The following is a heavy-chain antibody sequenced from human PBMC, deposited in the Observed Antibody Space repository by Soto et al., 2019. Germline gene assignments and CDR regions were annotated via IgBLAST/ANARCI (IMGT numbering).Heavy chain of an antibody. Sequence: PGGSLRLSCVASGGTFSSYDMHWVRQPTGKGLEWGSAIGVGGDTYYPASVKGRFTISRENAKNSLYLQMNSLKAEDTAVYYCAREVPDYDSRGWSFDLWGRGTLVTVSS. D-gene: IGHD3-22*01. CDR1: GGTFSSYD. CDR2: IGVGGDT. CDR3: AREVPDYDSRGWSFDL. J-gene: IGHJ2*01. V-gene: IGHV3-13*01.